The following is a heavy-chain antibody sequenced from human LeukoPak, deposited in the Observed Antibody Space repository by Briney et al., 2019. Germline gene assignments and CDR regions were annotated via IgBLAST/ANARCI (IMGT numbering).Heavy chain of an antibody. V-gene: IGHV4-61*01. J-gene: IGHJ4*02. CDR2: ISYSGTT. D-gene: IGHD3-10*01. CDR1: GASISSGLYY. CDR3: ARDRYYDSGSYYN. Sequence: SETLSLTCSVSGASISSGLYYWNWIRQPPGKGLEWIGYISYSGTTNYNPSLKSRVTISVDTSKNQFSLKLSSVTAADTAVYYCARDRYYDSGSYYNWGQGTLVTVSS.